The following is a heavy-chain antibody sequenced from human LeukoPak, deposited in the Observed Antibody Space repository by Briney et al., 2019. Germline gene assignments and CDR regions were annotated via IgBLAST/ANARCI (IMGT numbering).Heavy chain of an antibody. J-gene: IGHJ4*02. V-gene: IGHV3-11*01. CDR2: ISSSGSTI. CDR3: ARSPHYYDSSGHIDY. CDR1: GFTFSDYY. Sequence: GGSLRLSCAASGFTFSDYYMSWIRQAPGKGLEWVSYISSSGSTIYYADSVKGRFTISRDNAKNSQYLQMNSLRAEDTAVYYCARSPHYYDSSGHIDYWGQGTLVTVSS. D-gene: IGHD3-22*01.